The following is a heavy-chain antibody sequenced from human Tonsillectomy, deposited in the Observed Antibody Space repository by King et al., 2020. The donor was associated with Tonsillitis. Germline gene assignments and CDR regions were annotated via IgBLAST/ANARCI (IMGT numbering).Heavy chain of an antibody. J-gene: IGHJ2*01. CDR2: INHSGST. CDR3: ARKVGVQLNWYFDL. V-gene: IGHV4-34*01. D-gene: IGHD1-26*01. Sequence: VQLPQWGAGLLKPSETLSLTCAVYSGSFSGYYWSWIRQPSGKGLEWIGEINHSGSTNYNPSLKSRVTISVDTSKNQFSLKVTSVTAADTAVYYCARKVGVQLNWYFDLWGRGTPVTVSS. CDR1: SGSFSGYY.